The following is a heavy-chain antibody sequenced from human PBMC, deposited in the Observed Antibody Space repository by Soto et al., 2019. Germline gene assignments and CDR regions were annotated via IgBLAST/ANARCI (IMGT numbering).Heavy chain of an antibody. CDR1: GGTFSTYA. V-gene: IGHV1-69*12. J-gene: IGHJ4*02. Sequence: QVQLVQSGAEVKKPESSVKVSCKAPGGTFSTYAISWVRQAPGQGLEWMGGIIPMFGTANYAQRFQDRVTITADESTNTGYMELSSLRSEDTAVYFCASGIQLWLRRINSGYSGWGQGTLVMVSS. D-gene: IGHD5-18*01. CDR2: IIPMFGTA. CDR3: ASGIQLWLRRINSGYSG.